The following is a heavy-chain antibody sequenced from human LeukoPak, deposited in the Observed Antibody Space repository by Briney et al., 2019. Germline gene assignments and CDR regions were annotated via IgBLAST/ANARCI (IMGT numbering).Heavy chain of an antibody. V-gene: IGHV3-53*01. J-gene: IGHJ5*02. CDR2: IYSGGTT. CDR3: TTSPAVAS. CDR1: GFTVSNNC. Sequence: GGSLRLSCAASGFTVSNNCMTWVRQAPGKGLEWVSLIYSGGTTFYTDSVRGRFTISRDSSKNTLYLQMNNLKAEDTAVYYCTTSPAVASWGQGTLVTVSS. D-gene: IGHD4-23*01.